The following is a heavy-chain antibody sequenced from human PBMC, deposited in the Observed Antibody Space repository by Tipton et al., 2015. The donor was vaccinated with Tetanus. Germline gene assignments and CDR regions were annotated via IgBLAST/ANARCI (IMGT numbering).Heavy chain of an antibody. CDR3: ARDQARGARGWNYFDY. J-gene: IGHJ4*02. V-gene: IGHV4-31*03. CDR1: GGSISSGGYY. Sequence: GLVKPSQTLSLTCTVSGGSISSGGYYWSWIRQHPGKGLEWIGGIYYSGSTYYNPPLKSRVTISVDTSKNQFSLKLNSVTAADTAVYYCARDQARGARGWNYFDYWGQGTLVTVSS. CDR2: IYYSGST. D-gene: IGHD1-26*01.